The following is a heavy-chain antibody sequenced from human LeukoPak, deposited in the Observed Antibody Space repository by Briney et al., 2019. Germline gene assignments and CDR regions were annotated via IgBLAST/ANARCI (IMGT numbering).Heavy chain of an antibody. CDR1: GYTFTSYA. D-gene: IGHD2-15*01. CDR3: AREDIVVVVAATDNWFDP. Sequence: ASVKVSCKASGYTFTSYAMHWVRQAPGQRLEWMRWINAGNGNTKYSQKFQGRVTITRDTSASTAYMELSSLRSEDTAVYYCAREDIVVVVAATDNWFDPWGQGTLVTVSS. V-gene: IGHV1-3*01. CDR2: INAGNGNT. J-gene: IGHJ5*02.